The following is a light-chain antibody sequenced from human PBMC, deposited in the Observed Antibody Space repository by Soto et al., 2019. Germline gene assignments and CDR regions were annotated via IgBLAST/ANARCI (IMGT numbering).Light chain of an antibody. CDR3: QQYYNWPRT. CDR1: QSVTRSY. Sequence: EIVLTQSPATLSLSPGERATLSCRAGQSVTRSYLAWYQQKPGQAPRLLIYGASTRDTGIPARFSGSGSGTDFTLTISSLQPEDFAVYYCQQYYNWPRTFGQGTKVDIK. V-gene: IGKV3D-7*01. CDR2: GAS. J-gene: IGKJ1*01.